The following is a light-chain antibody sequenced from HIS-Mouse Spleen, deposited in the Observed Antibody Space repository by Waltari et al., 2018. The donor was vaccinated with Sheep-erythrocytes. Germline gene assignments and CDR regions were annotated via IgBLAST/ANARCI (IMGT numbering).Light chain of an antibody. CDR1: QSVSSSY. V-gene: IGKV3D-20*02. J-gene: IGKJ2*01. CDR3: QQRSNWYT. Sequence: EIVLTQSPGTLSLSPGERATLSCRASQSVSSSYLAWYQQKPGQAPRLLTYGASSRATGIPDRFSGSGSGTDFTLTISRLEPEDFAVYYCQQRSNWYTFGQGTKLEIK. CDR2: GAS.